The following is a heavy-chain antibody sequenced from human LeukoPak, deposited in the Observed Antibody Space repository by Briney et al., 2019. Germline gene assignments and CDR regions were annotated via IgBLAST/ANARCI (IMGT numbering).Heavy chain of an antibody. J-gene: IGHJ4*02. Sequence: SETLSLTCAVYGGSFSGYYWSWIRQPPGKGLEWIGEISHSGSTNYNPSLKSRVTISVDTSKNQFSLRLSSVTAADTAVYYCARGMTYCSSTSCPLFDYWGQGTLVTVSS. CDR3: ARGMTYCSSTSCPLFDY. D-gene: IGHD2-2*01. V-gene: IGHV4-34*01. CDR2: ISHSGST. CDR1: GGSFSGYY.